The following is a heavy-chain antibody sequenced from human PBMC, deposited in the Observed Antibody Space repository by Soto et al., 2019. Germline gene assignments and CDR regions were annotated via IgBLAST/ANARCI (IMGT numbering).Heavy chain of an antibody. CDR2: ISGSGGST. D-gene: IGHD3-9*01. V-gene: IGHV3-23*01. CDR3: ANLRYFDWFTPYGMDV. Sequence: GGSLRLSCAASGFTFSSYAMSWVRQAPGKGLEWVSAISGSGGSTYYADSVKGRFTISRDNSKNTLYLQMNSLRAEDTAVYYCANLRYFDWFTPYGMDVWGQGTTVTVSS. CDR1: GFTFSSYA. J-gene: IGHJ6*02.